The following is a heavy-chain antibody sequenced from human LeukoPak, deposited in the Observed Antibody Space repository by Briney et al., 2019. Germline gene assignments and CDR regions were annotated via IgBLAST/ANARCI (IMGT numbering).Heavy chain of an antibody. D-gene: IGHD3-22*01. J-gene: IGHJ4*02. CDR2: MNYDGSYI. CDR3: ARDDDSSGNLLDY. CDR1: GFTFSTYG. V-gene: IGHV3-33*01. Sequence: PGGSLRLSCAASGFTFSTYGMHWVRQAPGKGLEWVAVMNYDGSYIKYADSVKGRFTISRDNSKNTLYLQMNSLRAEATAVYHCARDDDSSGNLLDYWGQGTLVTVSS.